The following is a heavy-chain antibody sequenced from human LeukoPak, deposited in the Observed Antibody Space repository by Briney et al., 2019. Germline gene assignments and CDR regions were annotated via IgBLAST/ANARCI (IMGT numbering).Heavy chain of an antibody. CDR1: GFTFSSYA. Sequence: GGSLRLSCAASGFTFSSYAMNWVRQAPGKGLEWVSIIYSGGSTYYADSVKGRFTISRDTSKNTLYLQMNSLRAEDTAVYYCAREVGATRGLDPWGQGTLVTVSS. CDR3: AREVGATRGLDP. V-gene: IGHV3-53*01. J-gene: IGHJ5*02. D-gene: IGHD1-26*01. CDR2: IYSGGST.